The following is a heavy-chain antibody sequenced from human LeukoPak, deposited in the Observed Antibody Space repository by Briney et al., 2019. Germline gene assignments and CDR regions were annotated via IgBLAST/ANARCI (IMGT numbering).Heavy chain of an antibody. J-gene: IGHJ4*02. D-gene: IGHD3-22*01. Sequence: KPGGSLRLSCAASGFTFSSYSMNWVRQAPGKGLEWVSSISRTSGYIYYADSVKGRFTISRDNAKNSLYLQMNSLRAEDTAVYYCTRGEVDITMIVVVIYYFDYWGQGTLVTVSS. CDR2: ISRTSGYI. CDR1: GFTFSSYS. V-gene: IGHV3-21*01. CDR3: TRGEVDITMIVVVIYYFDY.